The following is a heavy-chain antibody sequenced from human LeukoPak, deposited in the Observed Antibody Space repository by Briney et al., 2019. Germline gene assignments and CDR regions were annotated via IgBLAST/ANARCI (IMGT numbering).Heavy chain of an antibody. J-gene: IGHJ4*02. CDR1: GFTFSSYG. V-gene: IGHV3-30*03. D-gene: IGHD3-22*01. CDR3: ARGDYYDSSGYYYNFDY. Sequence: PGGSLRLSCAASGFTFSSYGMHWVRQAPGKGLEWVAVISYDGSNKYYADSVKGRFTISRDNSKNTLYLQMNSLRAEDTAVYYCARGDYYDSSGYYYNFDYWGQGTLVTVSS. CDR2: ISYDGSNK.